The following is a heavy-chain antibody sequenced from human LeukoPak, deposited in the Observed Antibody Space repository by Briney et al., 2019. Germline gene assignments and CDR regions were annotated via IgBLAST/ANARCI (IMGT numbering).Heavy chain of an antibody. D-gene: IGHD6-6*01. CDR3: AREGGLYSSSSSWGLFDY. V-gene: IGHV7-4-1*02. Sequence: ASVKVSCKASGYTFTSYAMNWVRQAPGQGLEWMGWINTNTGNPTYAQGFTGRFVFSLDTSVSTAYLQISSLKAEDTAVYYYAREGGLYSSSSSWGLFDYWGQGTLVTVSS. J-gene: IGHJ4*02. CDR1: GYTFTSYA. CDR2: INTNTGNP.